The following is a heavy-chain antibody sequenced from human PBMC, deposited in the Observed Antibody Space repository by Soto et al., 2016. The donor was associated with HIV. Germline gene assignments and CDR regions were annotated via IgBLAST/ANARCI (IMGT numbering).Heavy chain of an antibody. CDR1: GGTFSSYT. D-gene: IGHD3-10*01. CDR2: IIPMVAPA. Sequence: QVQLVQSGAEVKKSGSSVKVSCKTSGGTFSSYTFTWVRQAPGQGLEWMGGIIPMVAPANYAQNFQGRVTITADESTTTVYMELNSLRSEDTAVYFCASSLRYKTTWSRGGRYLLRTRVGRRDWF. V-gene: IGHV1-69*13. J-gene: IGHJ5*01. CDR3: ASSLRYKTTWSRGGRYLLRTRVGRRDWF.